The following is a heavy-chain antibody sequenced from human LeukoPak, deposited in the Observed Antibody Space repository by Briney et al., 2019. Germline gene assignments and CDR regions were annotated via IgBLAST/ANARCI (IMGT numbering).Heavy chain of an antibody. CDR1: GVSISSSNSY. D-gene: IGHD4-17*01. Sequence: SETLSLTCTVSGVSISSSNSYWGWIRQPPGKGLEWIGSIYYSGNTYYNASLKSQVSISIDTSKNQFSLKLSSVTAADAAVYYCAREATVTTIDYWGQGTLVTVPS. CDR2: IYYSGNT. J-gene: IGHJ4*02. V-gene: IGHV4-39*02. CDR3: AREATVTTIDY.